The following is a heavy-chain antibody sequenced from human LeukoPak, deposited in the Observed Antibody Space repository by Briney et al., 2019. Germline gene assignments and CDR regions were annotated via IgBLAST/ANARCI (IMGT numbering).Heavy chain of an antibody. CDR2: IYHSGST. D-gene: IGHD4-11*01. Sequence: SETLSLTCAVSGGSISSSNWWSWVRQPPGKGLEWIGEIYHSGSTNYNPSLKSRVTISVDKSKNQFSLKLSSVTAADTAVYYCARLMTTSAYYYYYGMDVWGQGTTVTVSS. J-gene: IGHJ6*02. V-gene: IGHV4-4*02. CDR1: GGSISSSNW. CDR3: ARLMTTSAYYYYYGMDV.